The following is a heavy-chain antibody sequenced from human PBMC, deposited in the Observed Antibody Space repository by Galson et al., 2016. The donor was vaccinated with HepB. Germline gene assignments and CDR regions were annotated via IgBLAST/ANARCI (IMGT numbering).Heavy chain of an antibody. CDR1: GFTFSSYG. CDR2: ISHDGGKE. V-gene: IGHV3-30*03. J-gene: IGHJ5*02. CDR3: ARDSGVSGLNWFDP. D-gene: IGHD7-27*01. Sequence: SLRLSCAASGFTFSSYGMNWVRQAPGKGLEWVSTISHDGGKEYYADYVKGRLTVSRDNSKNTLYLQMNSLRHEDTAVFYCARDSGVSGLNWFDPWGQGTLVIVSS.